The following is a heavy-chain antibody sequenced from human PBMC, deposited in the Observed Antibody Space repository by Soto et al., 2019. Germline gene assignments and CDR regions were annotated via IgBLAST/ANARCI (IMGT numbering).Heavy chain of an antibody. D-gene: IGHD2-15*01. V-gene: IGHV1-69*06. CDR2: IIPMYGTV. CDR3: ARDLGGCIGGSCRYNWFDP. Sequence: QVQLVQSGAEVKKPGSSVKVSCKASGGTFSSYVISWVRQAPGQGPEWMGGIIPMYGTVNYAQKFQDRVTIIADTSPSTAYMELSSLRSEDTAVYYCARDLGGCIGGSCRYNWFDPWGQGTLVTVSS. J-gene: IGHJ5*02. CDR1: GGTFSSYV.